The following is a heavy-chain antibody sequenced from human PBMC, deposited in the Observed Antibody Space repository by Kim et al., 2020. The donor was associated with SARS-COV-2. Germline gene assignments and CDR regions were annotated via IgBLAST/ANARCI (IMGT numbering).Heavy chain of an antibody. D-gene: IGHD3-3*01. CDR3: TFPPVEGLDD. CDR2: IYSDGST. Sequence: GGSLRLSCVASGFTFSSHYMTWVRQAPGMGLEWVSRIYSDGSTSSADYAVGGLTTFTINTDNTIITLQMNMIIPETAAISYSTFPPVEGLDDWVQATTVT. CDR1: GFTFSSHY. V-gene: IGHV3-66*01. J-gene: IGHJ6*02.